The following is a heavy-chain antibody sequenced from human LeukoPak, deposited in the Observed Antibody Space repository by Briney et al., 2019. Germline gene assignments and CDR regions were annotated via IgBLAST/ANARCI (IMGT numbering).Heavy chain of an antibody. CDR3: ARVVTATGMDV. V-gene: IGHV1-2*06. D-gene: IGHD2-21*02. CDR2: INPNSGGT. CDR1: GYTFTGYY. J-gene: IGHJ6*02. Sequence: VASVKVSCKASGYTFTGYYMHWVRQAPGQGLEWMGRINPNSGGTNYERKFQGRVTMTRDTSISTAYMELSRLRSDDTAVYYCARVVTATGMDVWGQGTTVTVSS.